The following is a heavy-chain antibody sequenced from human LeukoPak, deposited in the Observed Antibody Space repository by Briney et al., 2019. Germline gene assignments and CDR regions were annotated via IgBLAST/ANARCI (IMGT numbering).Heavy chain of an antibody. CDR2: IDPNTGGT. Sequence: ASVKVSCKASGYTFTNYYIHWVRQAPGQGLEWMGRIDPNTGGTRSAKNFQGRVTMTRDTSISTAYMALSGLRSDDTAVYYCASLYDIVGTTVDYWGQGTLVTVSS. CDR1: GYTFTNYY. V-gene: IGHV1-2*06. D-gene: IGHD1-26*01. J-gene: IGHJ4*02. CDR3: ASLYDIVGTTVDY.